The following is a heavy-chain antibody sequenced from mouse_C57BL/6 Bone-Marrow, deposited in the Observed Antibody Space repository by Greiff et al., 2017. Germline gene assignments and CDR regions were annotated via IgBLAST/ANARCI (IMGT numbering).Heavy chain of an antibody. CDR1: GYTFTDYY. CDR2: INPNNGGT. CDR3: ARKGVLWLREDY. Sequence: EVQLQQSGPELVKPGASVKISCRASGYTFTDYYMNWVKQSHGKSLEWIGDINPNNGGTSYNQKFKGKATLTVDKSSSTAYMELHSLTSEDSAVYYCARKGVLWLREDYCGQGTTLTVSS. D-gene: IGHD2-2*01. V-gene: IGHV1-26*01. J-gene: IGHJ2*01.